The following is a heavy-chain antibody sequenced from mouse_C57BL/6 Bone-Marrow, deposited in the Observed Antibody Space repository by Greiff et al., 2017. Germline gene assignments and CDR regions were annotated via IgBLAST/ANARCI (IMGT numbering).Heavy chain of an antibody. D-gene: IGHD1-1*01. J-gene: IGHJ2*01. Sequence: VKLMESGAELARPGASVKLSCKASGYTFTSYGISWVKQRTGQGLEWIGEIYPRSGNTYYNEKFKGKATLTADKSSSTAYMELRRLTSEDSAVYFCARRGYYYGEDYWGQGTTLTVSS. CDR1: GYTFTSYG. CDR3: ARRGYYYGEDY. V-gene: IGHV1-81*01. CDR2: IYPRSGNT.